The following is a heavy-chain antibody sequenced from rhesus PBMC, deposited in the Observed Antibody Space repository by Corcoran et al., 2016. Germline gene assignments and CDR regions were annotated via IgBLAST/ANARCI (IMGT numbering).Heavy chain of an antibody. J-gene: IGHJ4*01. CDR1: GDSIRSYW. CDR3: AIRGVIVWSYFDY. D-gene: IGHD2-33*01. Sequence: QVQLQESGPGLVKPSETLPLTCTVPGDSIRSYWWSWRRQPPGKGLEWLGEFNGHSGSPTYDPSHKSRVTISRDTSKNQFSLKLSSVTAADTAVYYCAIRGVIVWSYFDYGGQGVLVTVSS. V-gene: IGHV4-80*01. CDR2: FNGHSGSP.